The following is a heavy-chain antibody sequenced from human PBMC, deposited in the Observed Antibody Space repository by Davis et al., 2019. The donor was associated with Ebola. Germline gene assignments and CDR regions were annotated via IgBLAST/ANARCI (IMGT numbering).Heavy chain of an antibody. D-gene: IGHD5-18*01. V-gene: IGHV7-4-1*02. J-gene: IGHJ4*02. CDR1: GYTFTDYA. CDR2: INTNTGNP. Sequence: ASVTVSCKASGYTFTDYAMNWVRQAPGQGLEWMGGINTNTGNPTYAQGFTGRFVFSLDTSVSTAYLQISSLKAEDTAVYYCARCEENPDTTMVSCFDYWGQGTLVTVSS. CDR3: ARCEENPDTTMVSCFDY.